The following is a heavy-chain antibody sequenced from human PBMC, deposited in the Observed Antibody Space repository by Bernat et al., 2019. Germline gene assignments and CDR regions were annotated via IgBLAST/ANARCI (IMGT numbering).Heavy chain of an antibody. CDR2: ISSSSTI. D-gene: IGHD1-26*01. J-gene: IGHJ4*02. V-gene: IGHV3-21*01. CDR1: GFTFSSYS. Sequence: EVQLVESGGGLVKPGGSLRLSCAASGFTFSSYSMNWVRQAPGKGLEWVSSISSSSTIYYADSVKGRFTISRDNAKNSLYLQMNSLRDEDTAVYYCARDSPGTYDYWGQGTLVTVSS. CDR3: ARDSPGTYDY.